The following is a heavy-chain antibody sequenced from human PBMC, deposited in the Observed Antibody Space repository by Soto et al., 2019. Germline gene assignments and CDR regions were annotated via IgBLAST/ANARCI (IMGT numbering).Heavy chain of an antibody. Sequence: GASVKVSCKASGYTFTGYHIHWVRQAPGQGLEWMGWINTNSGDTNYAQKFQGWVTMTRDTSINTAYVEVSGLRSDDTAVYYCARWVGASNWFDPWGQGTLVTVSS. CDR2: INTNSGDT. CDR1: GYTFTGYH. J-gene: IGHJ5*02. CDR3: ARWVGASNWFDP. D-gene: IGHD1-26*01. V-gene: IGHV1-2*04.